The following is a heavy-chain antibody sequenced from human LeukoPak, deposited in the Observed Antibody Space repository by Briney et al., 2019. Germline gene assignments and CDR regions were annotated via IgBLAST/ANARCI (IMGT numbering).Heavy chain of an antibody. CDR2: IYPGDSDT. D-gene: IGHD1-26*01. CDR3: ARPQGYSGSYEGYKFDY. CDR1: GYSFTSYW. V-gene: IGHV5-51*01. J-gene: IGHJ4*02. Sequence: GESLKISCKGSGYSFTSYWIGWVRQMPGKGLEWMGIIYPGDSDTRYSPSFQGQVTISADKSISTAYLQWSSLKASDTAMYYCARPQGYSGSYEGYKFDYWGQGTLVTVSS.